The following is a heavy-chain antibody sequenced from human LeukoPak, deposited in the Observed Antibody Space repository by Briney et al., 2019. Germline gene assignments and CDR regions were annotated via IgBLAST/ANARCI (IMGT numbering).Heavy chain of an antibody. CDR2: IKRIIDGGTT. D-gene: IGHD4-17*01. CDR3: AAQGGSGDLRY. CDR1: GFTFSTYA. V-gene: IGHV3-15*01. Sequence: GGSLRLSCAASGFTFSTYAMSWVRQAPGKGLEWVGRIKRIIDGGTTDYAAPVKGRFTVSRDDSINTLYLQMSSLKTEDTAVYYCAAQGGSGDLRYWGQGTLVTVSS. J-gene: IGHJ4*02.